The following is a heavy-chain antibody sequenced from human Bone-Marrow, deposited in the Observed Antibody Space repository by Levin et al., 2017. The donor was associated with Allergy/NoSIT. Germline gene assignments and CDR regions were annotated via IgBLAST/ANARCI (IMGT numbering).Heavy chain of an antibody. Sequence: GGSLRLSCATSGFTFSSYSMNWVRQAPGKGLEWVSYNNSSSGTIYYVDSVKGRFTISRDNAKKSLYLQMSSLRVEDTAVYYCVRGLPDYWGQGTLVTVSS. CDR1: GFTFSSYS. CDR2: NNSSSGTI. CDR3: VRGLPDY. J-gene: IGHJ4*02. V-gene: IGHV3-48*01.